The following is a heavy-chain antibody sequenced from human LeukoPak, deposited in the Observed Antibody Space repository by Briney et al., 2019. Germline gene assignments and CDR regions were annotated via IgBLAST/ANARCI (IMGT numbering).Heavy chain of an antibody. V-gene: IGHV3-33*01. CDR1: GFTFSIYG. CDR2: IWYDGSNK. D-gene: IGHD4-17*01. J-gene: IGHJ4*02. CDR3: ARDPSPTVTTAFDY. Sequence: GGSLRLSCAASGFTFSIYGMHWVRQAPGKGLEWVAVIWYDGSNKYYADSVKGRFTISRDNSKNTLYLQMNSLRAEDTAVYYCARDPSPTVTTAFDYWGQGTLVTVSS.